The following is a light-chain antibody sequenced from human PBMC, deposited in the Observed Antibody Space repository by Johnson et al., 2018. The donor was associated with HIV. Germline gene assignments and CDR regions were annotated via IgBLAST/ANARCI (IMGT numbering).Light chain of an antibody. Sequence: HSVLTQPPSVSAAPGQKVTICCSGSSSNIGNNYVSWYQHLPGTAPKLLIYDNDKRPSGIPDRFSGSRSGTSATLGITGLQTGDEADYYCGAWDSGLTAGVFGTGTKVTVL. V-gene: IGLV1-51*01. J-gene: IGLJ1*01. CDR1: SSNIGNNY. CDR3: GAWDSGLTAGV. CDR2: DND.